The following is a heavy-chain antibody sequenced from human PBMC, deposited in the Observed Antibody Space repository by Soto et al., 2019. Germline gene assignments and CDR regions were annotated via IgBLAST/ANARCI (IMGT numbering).Heavy chain of an antibody. Sequence: QITLKESGPTVVKPTETLNLTCTFSGFSLTTSGVGVGWVRQSPGKAPEWLALLYWDDDKRYSTSLNSRLIITNDTSKNQVVLTMANVDPADTATYYCAHRVLRTVFGLVTTTAIYFDFWGPGTPVVVSS. D-gene: IGHD3-3*01. CDR1: GFSLTTSGVG. J-gene: IGHJ4*02. V-gene: IGHV2-5*02. CDR2: LYWDDDK. CDR3: AHRVLRTVFGLVTTTAIYFDF.